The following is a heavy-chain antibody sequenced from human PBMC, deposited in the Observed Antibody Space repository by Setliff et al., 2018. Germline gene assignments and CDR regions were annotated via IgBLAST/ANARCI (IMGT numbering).Heavy chain of an antibody. CDR1: GGTFSSYA. Sequence: SVKVSCKASGGTFSSYAISWVRQAPGQGLEWMGGIITAFGSAISAQKFQGRVSITADRTTYTAYLELTSLTLEDTAVYYCATSPKKVTGSDYYNYYMDVWGKGTTVTVSS. CDR3: ATSPKKVTGSDYYNYYMDV. D-gene: IGHD3-9*01. V-gene: IGHV1-69*06. J-gene: IGHJ6*03. CDR2: IITAFGSA.